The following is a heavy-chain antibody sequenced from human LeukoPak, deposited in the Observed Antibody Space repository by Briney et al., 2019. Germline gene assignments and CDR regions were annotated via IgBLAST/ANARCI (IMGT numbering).Heavy chain of an antibody. J-gene: IGHJ4*02. CDR2: INPSGGST. CDR3: ARGLNRDNWNYVQ. Sequence: GASVKVSCKASGYTFTSYYMHWVRQAPGQGLEWMGIINPSGGSTSYAQKFQGRVTMTTDTSTSTAYMELRSLRSDDTAVYYCARGLNRDNWNYVQWGQGTLVTVSS. V-gene: IGHV1-46*01. CDR1: GYTFTSYY. D-gene: IGHD1-7*01.